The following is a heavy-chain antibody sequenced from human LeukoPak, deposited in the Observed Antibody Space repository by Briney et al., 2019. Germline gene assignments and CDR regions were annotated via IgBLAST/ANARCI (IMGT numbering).Heavy chain of an antibody. CDR1: GFTFSSYD. CDR3: ARGSGPGVTTVDS. CDR2: FHTDGGT. V-gene: IGHV3-13*01. J-gene: IGHJ4*02. Sequence: PGGSLRLSCAASGFTFSSYDMHWVRQAPGEGLEWVSAFHTDGGTYYLDSVKGRFTSSREDAKNSLYLQMNTLRAGDTAVYYCARGSGPGVTTVDSWGQGTLVIVSS. D-gene: IGHD4-11*01.